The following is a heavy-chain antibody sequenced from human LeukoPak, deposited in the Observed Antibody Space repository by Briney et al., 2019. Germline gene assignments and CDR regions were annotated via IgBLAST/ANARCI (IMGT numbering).Heavy chain of an antibody. Sequence: GGSLRLSCTASGFIFSNYYMAWVRQPPGRGLEWISYISGSGSTIYYADSVKGRFTISRDNAKNSLFLQMNSLRAEDTAVYYCAKGRSGITGTSGGVFDIWGQGTMVTVSS. CDR2: ISGSGSTI. CDR1: GFIFSNYY. D-gene: IGHD1-20*01. J-gene: IGHJ3*02. V-gene: IGHV3-11*01. CDR3: AKGRSGITGTSGGVFDI.